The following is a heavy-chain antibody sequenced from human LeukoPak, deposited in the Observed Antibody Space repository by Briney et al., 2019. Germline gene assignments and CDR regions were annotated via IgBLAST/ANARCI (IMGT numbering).Heavy chain of an antibody. CDR1: GDSLSSSWYY. V-gene: IGHV4-39*01. CDR3: ARLSRMAVAGTQVFDY. D-gene: IGHD6-19*01. Sequence: PSDTLSLTCTVSGDSLSSSWYYLGWMHQPPGKGLAGVGRMHYSWDNYYNPSLNSRVTISIDTSKNQFSLRLSSVTAADTAGYYWARLSRMAVAGTQVFDYWGQGTLVTVSS. CDR2: MHYSWDN. J-gene: IGHJ4*02.